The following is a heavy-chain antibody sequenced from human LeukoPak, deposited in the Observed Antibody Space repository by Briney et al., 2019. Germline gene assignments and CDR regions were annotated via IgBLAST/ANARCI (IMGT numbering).Heavy chain of an antibody. Sequence: GGSLRLSCAASGFTFSGYAMHWARQAPGKGLEWVAAISYGATNEYYAGSVKGRFTISRDDSKNTLYLLMDSLRAEDTALYYCARDRDYYGSGSYTPDYWGQGTLVTVSS. CDR3: ARDRDYYGSGSYTPDY. D-gene: IGHD3-10*01. V-gene: IGHV3-30-3*01. CDR2: ISYGATNE. CDR1: GFTFSGYA. J-gene: IGHJ4*02.